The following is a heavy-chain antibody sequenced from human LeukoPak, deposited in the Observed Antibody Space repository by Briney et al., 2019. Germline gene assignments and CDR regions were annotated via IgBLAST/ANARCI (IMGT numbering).Heavy chain of an antibody. D-gene: IGHD3-3*01. J-gene: IGHJ4*02. CDR3: AKSSLEWLLPYYFDY. CDR1: GFTFSSYA. V-gene: IGHV3-23*01. CDR2: ISGSGGST. Sequence: PGGSLRLSCAASGFTFSSYAMSWVRQAPGKGLEWGSAISGSGGSTYYAYSVKGRFTISRDDSKNTLYLQMNSLRAEDTAVYYCAKSSLEWLLPYYFDYWGQGTLVTVSS.